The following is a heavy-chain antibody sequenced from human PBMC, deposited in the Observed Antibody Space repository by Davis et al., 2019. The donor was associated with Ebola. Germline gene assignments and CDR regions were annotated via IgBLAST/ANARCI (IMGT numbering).Heavy chain of an antibody. Sequence: GGSLRLSCAASGFTFSNYAMSWVRQAPGKGLEWVSGISGSGATTYYADSVKGRFTISRDNARNSVFLHMNSLRAEDTAVYYCARDVGVEFDYWGQGALVTVSS. CDR3: ARDVGVEFDY. D-gene: IGHD3-10*01. J-gene: IGHJ4*02. CDR2: ISGSGATT. CDR1: GFTFSNYA. V-gene: IGHV3-23*01.